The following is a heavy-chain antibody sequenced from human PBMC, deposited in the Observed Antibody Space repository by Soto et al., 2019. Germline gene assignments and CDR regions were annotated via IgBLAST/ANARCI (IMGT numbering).Heavy chain of an antibody. CDR3: AKEGPLRSRPHYYYGMDV. V-gene: IGHV3-30*18. CDR1: GFPFSSYG. J-gene: IGHJ6*02. D-gene: IGHD3-3*01. CDR2: ISYDGSNK. Sequence: GESLVLSCASSGFPFSSYGMHWVRPAPGKGLEWVAVISYDGSNKYYADSVKGRFTISRDNSKNTLYLQMNSLRAEDTAVYYCAKEGPLRSRPHYYYGMDVWGQGTTVTVSS.